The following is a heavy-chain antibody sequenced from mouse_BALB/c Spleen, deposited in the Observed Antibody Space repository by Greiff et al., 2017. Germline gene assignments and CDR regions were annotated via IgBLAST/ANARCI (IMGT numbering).Heavy chain of an antibody. J-gene: IGHJ3*01. CDR3: AREAPLGGTWFAY. V-gene: IGHV1-7*01. Sequence: VQLQQSGAELAKPGASVKMSCKASGYTFTSYWMHWVKQRPGQGLEWIGYINPSTGYTEYNQKFKDKATLTADKSSSTAYMQLSSLTSEDSAVYYCAREAPLGGTWFAYWGQGTLVTVSA. CDR2: INPSTGYT. D-gene: IGHD4-1*01. CDR1: GYTFTSYW.